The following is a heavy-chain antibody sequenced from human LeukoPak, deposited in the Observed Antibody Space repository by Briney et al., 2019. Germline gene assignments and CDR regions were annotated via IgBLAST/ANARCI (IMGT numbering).Heavy chain of an antibody. J-gene: IGHJ4*02. CDR3: AKLGAYSSSWYGFFDY. CDR1: GYSFTSYW. D-gene: IGHD6-13*01. Sequence: GESLKISCKGSGYSFTSYWIGWVRQMPGKGLEWMGIIYPGDSDTRYSPSFQGQVTISVDKSISTAYLHWSSLKASDTAIYYCAKLGAYSSSWYGFFDYWGQGTLVTVSS. V-gene: IGHV5-51*01. CDR2: IYPGDSDT.